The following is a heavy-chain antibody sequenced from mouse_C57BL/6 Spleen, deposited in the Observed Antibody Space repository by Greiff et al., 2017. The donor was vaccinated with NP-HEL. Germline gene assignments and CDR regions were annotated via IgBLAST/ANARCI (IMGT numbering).Heavy chain of an antibody. V-gene: IGHV5-6*02. J-gene: IGHJ4*01. Sequence: DVKLVESGGDLVKPGGSLKLSCAASGFTFSSYGMSWVRQTPDKRLEWVATISSGGSYTYYPDSVKGRFTISRDNAKNTLYLQRSSLKSEDTAMYYCARQGYDYDDGYAMDYWGQGTSVTVSS. CDR2: ISSGGSYT. CDR3: ARQGYDYDDGYAMDY. D-gene: IGHD2-4*01. CDR1: GFTFSSYG.